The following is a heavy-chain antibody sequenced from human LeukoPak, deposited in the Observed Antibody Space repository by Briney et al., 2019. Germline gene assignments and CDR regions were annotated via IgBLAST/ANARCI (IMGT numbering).Heavy chain of an antibody. Sequence: PGQSLRLSCEASGFTFRGYGMHWVRQAPGKGLEWVAVIYYDGNAKAFADSVKGRFIISRDNPKNTLFLQMNSLRPEDTGLYYCARDTHSYGFTLAAWGQATPVIVSS. J-gene: IGHJ5*02. V-gene: IGHV3-33*08. CDR1: GFTFRGYG. CDR2: IYYDGNAK. CDR3: ARDTHSYGFTLAA. D-gene: IGHD5-18*01.